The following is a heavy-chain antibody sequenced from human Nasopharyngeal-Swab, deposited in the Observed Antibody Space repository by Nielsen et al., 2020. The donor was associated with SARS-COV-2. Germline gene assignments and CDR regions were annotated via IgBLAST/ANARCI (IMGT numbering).Heavy chain of an antibody. V-gene: IGHV1-69*13. CDR1: GGTFSSYA. J-gene: IGHJ3*02. Sequence: SVKVSCQASGGTFSSYAISWVRQAPGQGLEWMGGIIPIFGTANYAQKFQGRVTITADESTSTAYMELSSLRSEDTAVYYCAREMGGSTYYYGSGTPQAFDIWGQGTMVTVSS. CDR2: IIPIFGTA. CDR3: AREMGGSTYYYGSGTPQAFDI. D-gene: IGHD3-10*01.